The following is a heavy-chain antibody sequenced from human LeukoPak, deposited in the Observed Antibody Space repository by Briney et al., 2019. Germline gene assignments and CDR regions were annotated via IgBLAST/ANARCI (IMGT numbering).Heavy chain of an antibody. D-gene: IGHD3-10*01. CDR3: AKAGGSGSFDY. CDR2: ISGSGGST. CDR1: GFTFSSYG. J-gene: IGHJ4*02. V-gene: IGHV3-23*01. Sequence: GGSLRLSCAASGFTFSSYGMSWVRQAPGKGLEWVSAISGSGGSTYYADSVKGRFTISRDNPKNTLYLQMNSLRAEDTAVYYRAKAGGSGSFDYWGQGTLVTVSS.